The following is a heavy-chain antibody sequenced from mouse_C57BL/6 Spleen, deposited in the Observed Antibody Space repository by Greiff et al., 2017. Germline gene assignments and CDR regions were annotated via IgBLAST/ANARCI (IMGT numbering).Heavy chain of an antibody. Sequence: EVQLQQSGPELVKPGASVQISCKASGYTFTDYYMNWVKQSHGKSLEWIGDINPNNGGTSYNQKFKGKATLTVDKSSSTAYMELRSLTSEDSAVYYCARDAQATLYYFYYWGQGTTLTVSS. V-gene: IGHV1-26*01. CDR2: INPNNGGT. CDR3: ARDAQATLYYFYY. D-gene: IGHD3-2*02. J-gene: IGHJ2*01. CDR1: GYTFTDYY.